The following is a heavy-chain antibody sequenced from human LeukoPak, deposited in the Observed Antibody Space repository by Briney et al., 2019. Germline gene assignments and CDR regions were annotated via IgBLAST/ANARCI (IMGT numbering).Heavy chain of an antibody. CDR3: AELGITMIGGV. D-gene: IGHD3-10*02. Sequence: RAGGSLRLSCAASGVTFSTYSMNWVRQVPGKGLEWVSFISSSGGYIYYADSVKGRFTISRDNAKNSLYLQMNSLRAEDTAVYYCAELGITMIGGVWGKGTTATISS. CDR1: GVTFSTYS. J-gene: IGHJ6*04. CDR2: ISSSGGYI. V-gene: IGHV3-21*01.